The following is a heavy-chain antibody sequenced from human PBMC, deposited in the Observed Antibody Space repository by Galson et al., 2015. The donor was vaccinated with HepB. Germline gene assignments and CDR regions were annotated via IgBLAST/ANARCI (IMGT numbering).Heavy chain of an antibody. Sequence: SLRLSCAASGFTFSSYNMNWVRQAPGKGLEWVSYIDVSSNIVYYADSMKGRFTISRDNAENSLYLQMNSLRAEDTAVYYCARATLGWFDPWGQGTLVTVSS. CDR1: GFTFSSYN. CDR2: IDVSSNIV. CDR3: ARATLGWFDP. D-gene: IGHD2/OR15-2a*01. V-gene: IGHV3-48*04. J-gene: IGHJ5*02.